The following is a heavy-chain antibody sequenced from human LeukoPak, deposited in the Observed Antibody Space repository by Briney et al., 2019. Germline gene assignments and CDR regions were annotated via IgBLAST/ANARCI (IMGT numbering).Heavy chain of an antibody. CDR3: AREVHCSGGSCYAFDY. J-gene: IGHJ4*02. D-gene: IGHD2-15*01. CDR1: GYTFTSYG. V-gene: IGHV1-2*02. Sequence: ASVKVSCKASGYTFTSYGISWVRQAPGQGLEWMGWINPNSGGTNYAQKFQGRVTMTRDTSISTAYMELSRLRSDDTAVYYCAREVHCSGGSCYAFDYWGQGTLVTVSS. CDR2: INPNSGGT.